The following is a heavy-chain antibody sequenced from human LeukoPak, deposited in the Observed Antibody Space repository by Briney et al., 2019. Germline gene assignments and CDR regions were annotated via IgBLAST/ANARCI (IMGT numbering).Heavy chain of an antibody. J-gene: IGHJ6*02. CDR1: GYTFTSYD. D-gene: IGHD3-9*01. V-gene: IGHV1-8*01. Sequence: GASVKVSCKASGYTFTSYDINWVRQATGQGLEWMGWMNPNSGNTGYAQKFQGRVTMTRNTSISTAYMGLSSLRSEDTAVYYCARGSSVLRYFDWLSTPGYYYYGMDVWGQGTTVTVSS. CDR2: MNPNSGNT. CDR3: ARGSSVLRYFDWLSTPGYYYYGMDV.